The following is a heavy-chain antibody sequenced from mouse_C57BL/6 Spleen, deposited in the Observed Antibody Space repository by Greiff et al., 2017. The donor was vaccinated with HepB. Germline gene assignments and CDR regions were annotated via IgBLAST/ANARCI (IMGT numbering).Heavy chain of an antibody. CDR3: DSGKEGRRNYYDY. V-gene: IGHV14-2*01. J-gene: IGHJ2*01. CDR2: IDPEDGET. CDR1: GFNIKDYY. Sequence: EVQLQQSGAELVKPGASVKLSCTASGFNIKDYYMHWVKQRTEQGLEWIGRIDPEDGETKYAPKFQGKATITADTSSNTAYLQLSSKKSEETDVKKGDSGKEGRRNYYDYWGKGTTLTVSA.